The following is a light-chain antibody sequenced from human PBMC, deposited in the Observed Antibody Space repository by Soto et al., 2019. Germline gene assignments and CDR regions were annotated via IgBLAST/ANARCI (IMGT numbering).Light chain of an antibody. CDR3: QQRHNWPIT. Sequence: EIVVTKSPGTVSLSPWERATLSCRASERLSSVYLAWYQQRPGQPPRLLIYDTSNRATGIPARFSGSGSGTDFTLTISGLEPADLGVYYCQQRHNWPITFGQGTRLEIK. CDR2: DTS. J-gene: IGKJ5*01. V-gene: IGKV3-11*01. CDR1: ERLSSVY.